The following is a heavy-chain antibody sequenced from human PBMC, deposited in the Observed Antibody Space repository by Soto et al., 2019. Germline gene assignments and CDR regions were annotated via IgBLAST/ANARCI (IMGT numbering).Heavy chain of an antibody. D-gene: IGHD3-16*01. CDR1: GGSISSGDYY. J-gene: IGHJ4*02. Sequence: PSETLSLTCTVSGGSISSGDYYWSWIRQPPGKGLEWIGYIYYSGSTYYNPSLKSRVTISVDTSKNQFSLKLSSVTAADTAVYYCARETESMITSRRIDYWGQGTLVTVSS. V-gene: IGHV4-30-4*01. CDR3: ARETESMITSRRIDY. CDR2: IYYSGST.